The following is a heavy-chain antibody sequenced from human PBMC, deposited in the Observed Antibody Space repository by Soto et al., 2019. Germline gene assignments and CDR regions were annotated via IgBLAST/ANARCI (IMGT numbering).Heavy chain of an antibody. V-gene: IGHV4-39*01. CDR1: GGSISSSSFH. CDR2: IYYSGST. J-gene: IGHJ5*02. CDR3: AKRERAAGTDWWFDP. Sequence: SETLSLTCTVSGGSISSSSFHWGWIRQPPGKGLEWIGSIYYSGSTYYSPSLKSRVTISVDTSKNQFSLKLSSVTAADTAVYYCAKRERAAGTDWWFDPWGQGILVTVSS. D-gene: IGHD6-13*01.